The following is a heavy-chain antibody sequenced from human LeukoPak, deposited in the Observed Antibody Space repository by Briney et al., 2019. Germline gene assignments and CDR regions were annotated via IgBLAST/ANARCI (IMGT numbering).Heavy chain of an antibody. J-gene: IGHJ4*02. V-gene: IGHV3-30-3*01. CDR2: ISYDGGSNK. CDR1: GFTFSGYA. Sequence: GRSLRLSCAASGFTFSGYAMHWVRQAPGKGLEWVALISYDGGSNKYYADSVKGQFTISRDNSKNTLCLQMNTLRAEDTAVYYCAREERGHLVGYWGQGTLVTASS. D-gene: IGHD6-6*01. CDR3: AREERGHLVGY.